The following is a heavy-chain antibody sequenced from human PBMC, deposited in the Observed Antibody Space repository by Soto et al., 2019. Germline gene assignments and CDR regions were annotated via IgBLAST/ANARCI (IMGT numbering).Heavy chain of an antibody. J-gene: IGHJ3*02. CDR3: ARLGITVGDAFYI. CDR2: IYYSGST. CDR1: GGSISSYY. V-gene: IGHV4-59*01. Sequence: SETLSLTCTVSGGSISSYYWSCIRQPPGKGLEWIGYIYYSGSTNYNPSLKSRVTISVDTSKNQFSLKLSSVTAADTAVYYCARLGITVGDAFYIWGQGTMVTVSS. D-gene: IGHD4-4*01.